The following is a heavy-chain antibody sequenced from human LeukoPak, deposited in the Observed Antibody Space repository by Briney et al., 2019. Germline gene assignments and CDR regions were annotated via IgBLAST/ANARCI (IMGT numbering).Heavy chain of an antibody. CDR3: ARFYPPFDY. Sequence: GASVKVSCKASGYTFTGYYIHWVRQAPGQGLEWRAWINPNSGGTNYTQKLQGRVTITRDTSISNAYMELSRLRSDDTAVYYCARFYPPFDYWGQGTMVTVSS. CDR1: GYTFTGYY. D-gene: IGHD3-16*02. J-gene: IGHJ4*02. V-gene: IGHV1-2*02. CDR2: INPNSGGT.